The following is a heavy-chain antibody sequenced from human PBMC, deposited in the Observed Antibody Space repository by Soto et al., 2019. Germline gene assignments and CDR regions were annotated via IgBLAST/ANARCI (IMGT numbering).Heavy chain of an antibody. J-gene: IGHJ4*02. V-gene: IGHV3-74*01. CDR2: MNSDGSII. D-gene: IGHD1-1*01. CDR3: AREIATTSIYYFDY. CDR1: GFTFSSYW. Sequence: VQLVESGGGLVQPGGSLRLSCAASGFTFSSYWMHWVRQAPGKGLVWVSRMNSDGSIIIYADSVKGRFTISRDSDKNTIYLQVHSLRAEDTAVYYCAREIATTSIYYFDYWGQGTLVTVSS.